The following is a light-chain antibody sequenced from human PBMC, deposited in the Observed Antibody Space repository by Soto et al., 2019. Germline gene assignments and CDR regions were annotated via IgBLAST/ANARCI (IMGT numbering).Light chain of an antibody. J-gene: IGLJ1*01. CDR1: SSDIGAYNY. CDR2: GVT. CDR3: FSHRSGDSHV. Sequence: QSALTHPASVSGSPGQSITSSCTGTSSDIGAYNYVSWYQQYPGKAPKLMIYGVTNRPSGVSNRFSGSKTGNTASLTISGLQAEDEADYYCFSHRSGDSHVFGTGTKVTVL. V-gene: IGLV2-14*01.